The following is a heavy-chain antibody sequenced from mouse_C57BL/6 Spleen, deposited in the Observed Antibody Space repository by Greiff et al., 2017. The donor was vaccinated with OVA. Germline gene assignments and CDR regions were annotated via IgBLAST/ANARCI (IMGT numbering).Heavy chain of an antibody. Sequence: QVQLQQSGPELVKPGASVKISCKASGYSFTSYYIHWVKQRPGQGLEWIGWIYPGSGNTKYNEKFKGKATLTADTSSSTAYMQLSSLTSEDSAVYYCARRKHYDGEAWFADWGQGTLVTVAA. CDR2: IYPGSGNT. CDR1: GYSFTSYY. D-gene: IGHD1-2*01. J-gene: IGHJ3*01. CDR3: ARRKHYDGEAWFAD. V-gene: IGHV1-66*01.